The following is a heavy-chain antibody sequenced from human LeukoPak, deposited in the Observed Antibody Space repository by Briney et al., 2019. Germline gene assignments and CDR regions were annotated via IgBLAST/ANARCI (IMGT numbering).Heavy chain of an antibody. CDR2: ISTSGRAI. V-gene: IGHV3-48*02. D-gene: IGHD3-22*01. J-gene: IGHJ4*02. CDR1: GFTFSNYN. CDR3: ARVALYDRSGYYFDY. Sequence: PGRPLRLSCAASGFTFSNYNINWVRQAQGKGLEWVSYISTSGRAIFYADSVKGRFTISRDNAKNSLFRQMNSLREEDTAVYYCARVALYDRSGYYFDYWGLGTLVTVSS.